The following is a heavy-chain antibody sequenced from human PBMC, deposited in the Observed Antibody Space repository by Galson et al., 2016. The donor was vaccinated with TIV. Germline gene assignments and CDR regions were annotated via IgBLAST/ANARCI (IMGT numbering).Heavy chain of an antibody. V-gene: IGHV3-66*02. Sequence: SLRLSCAASELTVSRNYMSWVRQAPGGGLEWVSTIYSGGDTYYADSVKGRFTISRDNSKNTLYLQMTGLRTEDTAVYSYARDRFFYAMGYYYYYYGMDVWGQGPTVTVSS. CDR3: ARDRFFYAMGYYYYYYGMDV. J-gene: IGHJ6*02. D-gene: IGHD2-8*01. CDR1: ELTVSRNY. CDR2: IYSGGDT.